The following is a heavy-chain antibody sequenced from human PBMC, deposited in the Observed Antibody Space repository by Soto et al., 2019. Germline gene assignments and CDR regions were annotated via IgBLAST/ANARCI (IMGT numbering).Heavy chain of an antibody. CDR2: IIPIFGTA. Sequence: QVQLVQSGAEVKKPGSSVKVSCKASGGTFSSYAISWVRQAPGQGLEWMGGIIPIFGTANYAQKFQGRITITADESTRPAYVDLSSPRSEDRAVYYWASTSVEARPLYDYGLDFWARGSTVSVS. D-gene: IGHD6-6*01. CDR1: GGTFSSYA. CDR3: ASTSVEARPLYDYGLDF. J-gene: IGHJ6*02. V-gene: IGHV1-69*01.